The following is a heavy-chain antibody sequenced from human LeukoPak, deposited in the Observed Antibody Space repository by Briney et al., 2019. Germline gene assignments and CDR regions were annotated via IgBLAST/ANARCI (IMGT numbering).Heavy chain of an antibody. V-gene: IGHV1-18*01. CDR3: SRAWGPYISSWYGIRGDY. D-gene: IGHD6-13*01. J-gene: IGHJ4*02. CDR1: DYTFTSYG. Sequence: GASVKVSCKASDYTFTSYGISWVRQAPGQGLEWMGWISADNGNTNYAQKFQGRVTMTTDTSTNTAYMELRSLRSDDTAVYYCSRAWGPYISSWYGIRGDYWGQGTLLTVSS. CDR2: ISADNGNT.